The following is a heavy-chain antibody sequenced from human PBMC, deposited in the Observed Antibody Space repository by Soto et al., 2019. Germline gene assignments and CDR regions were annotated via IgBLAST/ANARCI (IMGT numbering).Heavy chain of an antibody. D-gene: IGHD5-18*01. J-gene: IGHJ4*02. V-gene: IGHV1-3*01. Sequence: HVELVQSGADVKKPGASVTISCKASGYTFTDYALHWVRQAPGQRLEWMGWMNAGVGNTLYSQKFQGRITITRDTTASTAYMELNSLKSEDTSIYYCARDTGYTFGSLNYWGPGTLVTVSS. CDR3: ARDTGYTFGSLNY. CDR2: MNAGVGNT. CDR1: GYTFTDYA.